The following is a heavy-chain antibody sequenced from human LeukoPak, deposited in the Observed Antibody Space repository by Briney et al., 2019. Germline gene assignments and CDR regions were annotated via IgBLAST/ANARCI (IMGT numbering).Heavy chain of an antibody. CDR2: INSDGSWT. V-gene: IGHV3-74*01. CDR3: VSFYETY. Sequence: GGSLRLSCAASGFTFSSYPMSWVRQAPGKGLVWVSHINSDGSWTSYADSVKGRFSISKDNAKNTVYLQMNNLRAEDTAVYYCVSFYETYWGRGTLVTVSS. CDR1: GFTFSSYP. D-gene: IGHD2-2*01. J-gene: IGHJ4*02.